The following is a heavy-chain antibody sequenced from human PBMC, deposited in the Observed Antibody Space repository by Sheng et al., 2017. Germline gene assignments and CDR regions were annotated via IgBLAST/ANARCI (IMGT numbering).Heavy chain of an antibody. D-gene: IGHD3-10*01. Sequence: QVQLQQWGAGLLKPSETLSLTCAVYGGSFSGYYWSWIRQPPGKGLEWIGEINHSGSTNYNPSLKSRVTISVDTSKNQFSLKLSSVTAADTAVYYCAILHYYGSGQNFDYWGQGTLVTVSS. V-gene: IGHV4-34*01. CDR2: INHSGST. CDR3: AILHYYGSGQNFDY. CDR1: GGSFSGYY. J-gene: IGHJ4*02.